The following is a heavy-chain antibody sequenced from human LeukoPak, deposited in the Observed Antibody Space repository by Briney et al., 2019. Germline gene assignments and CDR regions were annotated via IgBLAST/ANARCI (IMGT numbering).Heavy chain of an antibody. J-gene: IGHJ4*02. Sequence: ASVKVSCKASGGTFSSYAISWVRQAPGQGLEWMGRINPNSGGTNYAQKFQGRVTMTRDTSISTAYMELSRLRSDDTAVYYCASGSYYQDYWGQGTLVTVSS. V-gene: IGHV1-2*06. CDR2: INPNSGGT. D-gene: IGHD1-26*01. CDR1: GGTFSSYA. CDR3: ASGSYYQDY.